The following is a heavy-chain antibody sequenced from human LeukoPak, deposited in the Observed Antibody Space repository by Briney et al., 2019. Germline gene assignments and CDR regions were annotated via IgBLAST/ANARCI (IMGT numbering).Heavy chain of an antibody. CDR3: ARVQGYSSSWYYYYMDV. V-gene: IGHV1-18*01. D-gene: IGHD6-13*01. J-gene: IGHJ6*03. Sequence: ASVKVSCKASGYTFTSYGISWVRQAPGQGLEWMGWISAYNGNTNYAQKLQGRVTMTTDTSTSTAYMELRSLRSDDTAVYYCARVQGYSSSWYYYYMDVWGKGTTVTVSS. CDR2: ISAYNGNT. CDR1: GYTFTSYG.